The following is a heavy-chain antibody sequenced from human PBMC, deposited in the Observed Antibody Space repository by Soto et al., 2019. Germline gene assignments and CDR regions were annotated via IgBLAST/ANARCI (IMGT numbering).Heavy chain of an antibody. CDR2: IYYSGST. CDR1: GGPISSYY. D-gene: IGHD1-26*01. CDR3: ARDLSGYFDY. J-gene: IGHJ4*02. V-gene: IGHV4-59*01. Sequence: SETLSLTCTVSGGPISSYYWSWIRQPPGKGLEWIGYIYYSGSTNYNPSLKSRVTISVDTSKNQFSLKLSSVTAADTAVYYCARDLSGYFDYWGQGTLVTVSS.